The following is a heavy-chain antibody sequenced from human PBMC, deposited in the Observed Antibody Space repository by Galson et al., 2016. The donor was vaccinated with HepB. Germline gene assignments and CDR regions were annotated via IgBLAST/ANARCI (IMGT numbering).Heavy chain of an antibody. CDR2: IYHRGST. Sequence: ETLSLTCTVSGGSLSSYYWSWIRQPPGKRLEWLGNIYHRGSTDYNPSLKSRLTMSVDTSKNQFSLKLSSVTAADTAVYFCARDLLSRGRDHYFGMDVWGQGTTVIVSS. V-gene: IGHV4-59*01. CDR1: GGSLSSYY. J-gene: IGHJ6*02. CDR3: ARDLLSRGRDHYFGMDV. D-gene: IGHD3-10*02.